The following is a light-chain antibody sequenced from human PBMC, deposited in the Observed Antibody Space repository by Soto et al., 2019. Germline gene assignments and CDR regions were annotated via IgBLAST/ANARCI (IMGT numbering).Light chain of an antibody. Sequence: DIQMTQSPSTLSASVGDRVTITCRASESITSWLAWYQHKPGQAPKLLIYKASSLETGVPSRFSGSGSGTEFTVTIICLRPDDFATYYYQQDNSFSWTFDEGTNVETK. CDR1: ESITSW. CDR3: QQDNSFSWT. J-gene: IGKJ1*01. V-gene: IGKV1-5*03. CDR2: KAS.